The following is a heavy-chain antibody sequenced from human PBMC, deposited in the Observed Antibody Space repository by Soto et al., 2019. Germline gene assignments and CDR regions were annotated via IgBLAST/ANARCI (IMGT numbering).Heavy chain of an antibody. Sequence: QVQLVESGGGVVQPGRSLRLSCAASGFTFSTYGMHWVRQAPGKGLEWVAVISYDGSNKYYADSVKGRFTISRDNSKNTLYLQMNSLRVEDTAVYYCAKGHRDDLVGATTGGWYFDLWGRGTRVTVSS. CDR3: AKGHRDDLVGATTGGWYFDL. CDR2: ISYDGSNK. J-gene: IGHJ2*01. V-gene: IGHV3-30*18. CDR1: GFTFSTYG. D-gene: IGHD1-26*01.